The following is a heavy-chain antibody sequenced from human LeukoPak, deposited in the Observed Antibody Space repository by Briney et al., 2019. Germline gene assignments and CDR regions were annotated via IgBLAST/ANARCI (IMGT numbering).Heavy chain of an antibody. CDR3: ATRTGYSGYY. CDR1: GGSFSGYY. V-gene: IGHV4-34*01. J-gene: IGHJ4*02. CDR2: INHSGST. D-gene: IGHD5-12*01. Sequence: PSETLSLTCAVYGGSFSGYYWSWIRQPPGKELEWIGEINHSGSTNYNPSLKSRVTISVDTSKNQFSLKLSSVTAADTAVYYCATRTGYSGYYWGQGTLVTVSS.